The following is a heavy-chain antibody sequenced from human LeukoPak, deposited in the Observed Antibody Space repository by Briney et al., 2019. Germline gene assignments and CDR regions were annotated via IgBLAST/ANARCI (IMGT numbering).Heavy chain of an antibody. J-gene: IGHJ4*02. CDR2: ISWNSGSI. V-gene: IGHV3-9*01. Sequence: GRSLRLSCAASGFTFDDYAMHWVRQAPGKGLEWVSGISWNSGSIGYADSVKGRFTISRDNAKNSLYLQMNSLRAEDTALYYCAKEGKSYDYVWGSYRPYYFDYWGQGTLVTVSS. D-gene: IGHD3-16*02. CDR3: AKEGKSYDYVWGSYRPYYFDY. CDR1: GFTFDDYA.